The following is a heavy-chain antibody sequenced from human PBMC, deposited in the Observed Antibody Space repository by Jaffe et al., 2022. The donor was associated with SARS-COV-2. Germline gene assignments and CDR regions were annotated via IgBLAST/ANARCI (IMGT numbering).Heavy chain of an antibody. CDR2: ISWNSGSI. CDR1: GFTFDDYA. D-gene: IGHD3-22*01. CDR3: AKSLYSYYYDSSGPSDYFDY. J-gene: IGHJ4*02. V-gene: IGHV3-9*01. Sequence: EVQLVESGGGLVQPGRSLRLSCAASGFTFDDYAMHWVRQAPGKGLEWVSGISWNSGSIGYADSVKGRFTISRDNAKNSLYLQMNSLRAEDTALYYCAKSLYSYYYDSSGPSDYFDYWGQGTLVTVSS.